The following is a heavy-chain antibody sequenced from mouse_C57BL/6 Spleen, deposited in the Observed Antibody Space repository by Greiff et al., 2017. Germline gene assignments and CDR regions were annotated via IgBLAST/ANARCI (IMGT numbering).Heavy chain of an antibody. D-gene: IGHD1-1*01. CDR2: ISSGGDYI. CDR1: GFTFSSYA. J-gene: IGHJ3*01. CDR3: TREGYYGSSFAY. Sequence: EVQVVESGEGLVKPGGSLKLSCAASGFTFSSYAMSWVRQTPEKRLEWVAYISSGGDYIYYADTVKGRFTISRDNARNTLYLQMSSLKSEDTAMYYCTREGYYGSSFAYWGQGTLVTVSA. V-gene: IGHV5-9-1*02.